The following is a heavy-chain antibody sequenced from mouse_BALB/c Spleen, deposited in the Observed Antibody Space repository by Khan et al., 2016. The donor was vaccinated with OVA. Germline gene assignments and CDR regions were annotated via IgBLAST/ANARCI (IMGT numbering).Heavy chain of an antibody. V-gene: IGHV5-17*02. Sequence: EVQLVESGGGLVQPGGSRKLSCAAPGFTFSSYGMHWVRQAPEKGLEWVAYISGDSNTIYYADTVKGRFTISRDNPKNTLFLRMTSLMSEDTAMYYCATSYFYGYYFDYWGPGTTLTVSS. CDR1: GFTFSSYG. CDR2: ISGDSNTI. J-gene: IGHJ2*01. CDR3: ATSYFYGYYFDY. D-gene: IGHD1-1*01.